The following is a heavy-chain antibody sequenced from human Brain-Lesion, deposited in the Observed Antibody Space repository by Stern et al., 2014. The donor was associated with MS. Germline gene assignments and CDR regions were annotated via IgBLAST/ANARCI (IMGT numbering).Heavy chain of an antibody. CDR2: IHDSGST. Sequence: QVQLVESGPGLVKPSQTLSLTCTVSGGSISSSGYYWSWIRQPADKGLEWIGRIHDSGSTYYNPSLKSRAPISRDPAKTHFSLKLPSVTAADTAVYYCATTRWDLFTWNWFDPWGQGTLVTVSS. V-gene: IGHV4-61*02. D-gene: IGHD1-26*01. J-gene: IGHJ5*02. CDR3: ATTRWDLFTWNWFDP. CDR1: GGSISSSGYY.